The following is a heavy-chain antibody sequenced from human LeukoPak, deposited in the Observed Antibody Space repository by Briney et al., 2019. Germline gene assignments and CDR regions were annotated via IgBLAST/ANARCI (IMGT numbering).Heavy chain of an antibody. J-gene: IGHJ6*03. CDR1: GGSFSGYY. D-gene: IGHD2-2*01. CDR2: INYRGST. Sequence: KPSETLSLTCAVYGGSFSGYYWSWIRQTPGKGQEWIGQINYRGSTNYSPTLKGRVSISVDTFNNQFSLKLSSVTAADTAVYYWARGDIVIVPAARKGYYYMDVWGKGTTVTVS. CDR3: ARGDIVIVPAARKGYYYMDV. V-gene: IGHV4-34*01.